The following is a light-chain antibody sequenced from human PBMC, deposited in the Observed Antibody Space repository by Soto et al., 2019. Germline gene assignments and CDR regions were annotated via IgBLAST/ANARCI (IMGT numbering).Light chain of an antibody. Sequence: EVVLTQSPGTLSLSPGERATLSCRASQSVGSSNLAWYQQKSGQSPRLLIYGASRRATGIPDRFSGSGSGTDFTLTVSRLESEDFAVYYCQQFCDPPYTFGQGTTLEI. CDR3: QQFCDPPYT. J-gene: IGKJ2*01. V-gene: IGKV3-20*01. CDR1: QSVGSSN. CDR2: GAS.